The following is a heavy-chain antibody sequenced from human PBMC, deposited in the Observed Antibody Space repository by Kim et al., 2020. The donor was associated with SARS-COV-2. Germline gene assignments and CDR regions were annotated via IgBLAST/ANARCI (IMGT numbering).Heavy chain of an antibody. CDR3: AKTRGYGNFYDY. CDR1: GFTFNNYA. J-gene: IGHJ4*02. Sequence: GGSLRLSCAASGFTFNNYAMTWVRQAPGKGLEWLSTISGSGASTYYADSVKGRFTISRDNSKNTLYLQMNSLRAEDTAIYYCAKTRGYGNFYDYWGQGTL. D-gene: IGHD3-3*01. CDR2: ISGSGAST. V-gene: IGHV3-23*01.